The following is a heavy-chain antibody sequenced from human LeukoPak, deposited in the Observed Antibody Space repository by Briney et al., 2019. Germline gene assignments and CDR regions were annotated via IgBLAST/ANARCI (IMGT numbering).Heavy chain of an antibody. CDR2: ISGRGDST. CDR3: TDSGIVGASGFFDY. D-gene: IGHD1-26*01. V-gene: IGHV3-23*01. CDR1: GFTFGNYA. J-gene: IGHJ4*02. Sequence: GGSLRLSCAASGFTFGNYAMSWVRQAPGKGLEWVSAISGRGDSTYYADSVKGRFTISGDNSKNTLYLQMNGLRAEDTAIYYCTDSGIVGASGFFDYWGQGTLVTVSS.